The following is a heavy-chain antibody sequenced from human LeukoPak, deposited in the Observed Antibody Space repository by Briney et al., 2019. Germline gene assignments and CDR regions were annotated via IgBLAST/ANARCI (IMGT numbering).Heavy chain of an antibody. Sequence: PSETLSLTCAVSGGSISSSNWWSWVRQPPGKGLEWIGEIYHSGSTNYNPSLKSQVTISVDKSKNQFSLKLSSVTAADTAVYYCATSDYDILTGSEWFDPWGQGTLVTVSS. D-gene: IGHD3-9*01. J-gene: IGHJ5*02. CDR3: ATSDYDILTGSEWFDP. CDR1: GGSISSSNW. CDR2: IYHSGST. V-gene: IGHV4-4*02.